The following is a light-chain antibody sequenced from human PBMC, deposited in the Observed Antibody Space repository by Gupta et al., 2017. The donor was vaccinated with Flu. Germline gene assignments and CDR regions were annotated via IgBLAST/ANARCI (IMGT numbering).Light chain of an antibody. Sequence: SYELTQHPSVPVSPGPTARITCSGAALPKKFAYWYQQKSGQAPVLVIYDDSKRPSGIPERFSASSSGTVATLTVSRAQVEDEADYYCYSTDSSGDHGVFGGGTRLTVL. CDR2: DDS. J-gene: IGLJ3*02. CDR3: YSTDSSGDHGV. V-gene: IGLV3-10*01. CDR1: ALPKKF.